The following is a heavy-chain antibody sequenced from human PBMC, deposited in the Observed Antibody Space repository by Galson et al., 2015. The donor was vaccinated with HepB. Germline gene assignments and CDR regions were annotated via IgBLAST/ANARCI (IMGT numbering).Heavy chain of an antibody. J-gene: IGHJ4*02. CDR2: IDPSDSYT. Sequence: SGAEVKKPGESLRISCKGSGYNFISYWITWVRQMPGKGLEWMGRIDPSDSYTNYSPSFQGHVTISVDKSISTAYLQWSTLKASDTAMYYCARRLLAAVDQTIDYWGQGTLVTVSS. CDR1: GYNFISYW. CDR3: ARRLLAAVDQTIDY. D-gene: IGHD6-13*01. V-gene: IGHV5-10-1*01.